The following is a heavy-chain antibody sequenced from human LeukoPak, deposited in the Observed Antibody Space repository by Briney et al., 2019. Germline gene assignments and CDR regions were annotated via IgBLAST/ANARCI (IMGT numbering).Heavy chain of an antibody. J-gene: IGHJ5*02. CDR3: ARGYCGGDCSLKNWFDP. V-gene: IGHV4-34*01. CDR1: GGSFSGYY. Sequence: SETLSLTCAVYGGSFSGYYWNWIRQPPGKGLEWIGGINHSGSTNYNPSLKSRVTISVDTSKNQFSLKLSSVTAADTAVYYCARGYCGGDCSLKNWFDPWGQGTLVTVSS. D-gene: IGHD2-21*02. CDR2: INHSGST.